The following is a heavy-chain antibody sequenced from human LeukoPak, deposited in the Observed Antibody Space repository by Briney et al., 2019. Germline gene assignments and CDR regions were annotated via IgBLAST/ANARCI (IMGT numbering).Heavy chain of an antibody. D-gene: IGHD3-22*01. CDR3: ARADYYDSSGYYFPGFDY. CDR2: IYTSGST. J-gene: IGHJ4*02. CDR1: GGSISSYY. Sequence: SETLSLTCTVSGGSISSYYWSWIRQPAGKGLEWIGRIYTSGSTNYNPSLKSRVTMSVDTSKNQFSLKLSSVTAADTAVYYCARADYYDSSGYYFPGFDYWGQGTLVTVFS. V-gene: IGHV4-4*07.